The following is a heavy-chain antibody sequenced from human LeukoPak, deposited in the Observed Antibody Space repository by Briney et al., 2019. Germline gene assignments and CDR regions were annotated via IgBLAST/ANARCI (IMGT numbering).Heavy chain of an antibody. CDR3: ASGTTVAGTTTVDY. J-gene: IGHJ4*02. V-gene: IGHV3-21*01. CDR2: ISSSSSYI. D-gene: IGHD6-19*01. Sequence: GGSLRLSCAASGFTFSSYGMNWVRQAPGKGLEWVSSISSSSSYIYYADSVKGRFTISRDNAKNSLYLHMNSLRAEDTAVYYCASGTTVAGTTTVDYWGQGTLVTVSS. CDR1: GFTFSSYG.